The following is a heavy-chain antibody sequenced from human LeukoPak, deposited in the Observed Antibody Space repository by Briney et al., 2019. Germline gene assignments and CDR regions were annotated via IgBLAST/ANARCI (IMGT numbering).Heavy chain of an antibody. V-gene: IGHV4-4*07. D-gene: IGHD3-3*01. CDR3: ARLRFWSGYYDFDY. CDR2: IYTSGST. Sequence: KPSETLSLTCTVSGGSISSYFWSWIRQPAGKGLEWIGRIYTSGSTNYKPSLKRLVTMSVDTSKNQFSLKLSSVTAADTAGYYCARLRFWSGYYDFDYWGQGTLVTVSS. J-gene: IGHJ4*02. CDR1: GGSISSYF.